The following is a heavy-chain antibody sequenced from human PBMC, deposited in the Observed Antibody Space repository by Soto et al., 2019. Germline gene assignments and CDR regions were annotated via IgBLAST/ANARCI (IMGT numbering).Heavy chain of an antibody. D-gene: IGHD1-7*01. V-gene: IGHV4-30-4*01. CDR1: GGSISSGDYY. J-gene: IGHJ4*02. CDR3: PRGLELRGNQIDY. Sequence: QVQLQESGPGLVKPSQTLSLTCTVSGGSISSGDYYWSWIRQPPGKGLEWIGYIYYSGSTYYNPSHHSRVTITLDTSKNQFPLKVSTVTAAATAVYYCPRGLELRGNQIDYWGQGTLVTVSS. CDR2: IYYSGST.